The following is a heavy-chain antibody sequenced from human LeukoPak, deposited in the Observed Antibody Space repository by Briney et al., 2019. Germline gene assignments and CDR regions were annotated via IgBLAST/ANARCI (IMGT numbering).Heavy chain of an antibody. J-gene: IGHJ3*02. CDR2: INPSGGST. V-gene: IGHV1-46*01. Sequence: ASVKVSCKASGYTFTSYYMHWVRQAPGQGLEWVGIINPSGGSTSYAQKFQGRVTMTRDTSTSTVYMELSSLRSEDTAVYYCARPLFDPGDAFDIWGQGTMVTVSS. CDR3: ARPLFDPGDAFDI. D-gene: IGHD3-9*01. CDR1: GYTFTSYY.